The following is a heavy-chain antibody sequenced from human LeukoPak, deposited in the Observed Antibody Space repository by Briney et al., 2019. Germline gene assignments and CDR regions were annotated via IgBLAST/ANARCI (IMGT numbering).Heavy chain of an antibody. CDR3: ARAGYCSGGSCSRGLKYYYYYMDV. V-gene: IGHV1-2*02. D-gene: IGHD2-15*01. CDR2: INPNSGGT. Sequence: ASVKVSCKASGYSFNDKYLHWVRQAPGQGLEWMGSINPNSGGTSYAQKFQGRVTMTTDTSMGTAYMELSRLTSDDTAVYYCARAGYCSGGSCSRGLKYYYYYMDVWGKGTTVTISS. CDR1: GYSFNDKY. J-gene: IGHJ6*03.